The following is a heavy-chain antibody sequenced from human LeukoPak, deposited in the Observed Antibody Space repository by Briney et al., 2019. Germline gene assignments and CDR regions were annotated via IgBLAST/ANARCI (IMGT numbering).Heavy chain of an antibody. Sequence: GGSLSLSCAASGFIFSSYWMHWVRQAPGKGLVWLSRINSDGSSTSYADSVKGRFTISRDNAKNTLYLQMNSLRAEDTAVYYCARGQSSYCSSTSCYPPPDFDYRGQGTLVTVSS. CDR3: ARGQSSYCSSTSCYPPPDFDY. J-gene: IGHJ4*02. V-gene: IGHV3-74*01. D-gene: IGHD2-2*01. CDR2: INSDGSST. CDR1: GFIFSSYW.